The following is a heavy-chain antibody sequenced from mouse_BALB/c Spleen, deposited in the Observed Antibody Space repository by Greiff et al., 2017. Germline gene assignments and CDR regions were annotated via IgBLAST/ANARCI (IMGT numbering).Heavy chain of an antibody. Sequence: LVKTGASVKISCKASGYSFTGYYMHWVKQSHGKSLEWIGYISCYNGATSYNQKFKGKATFTVDTSSSTAYMQFNSLTSEDSAVYYCARGGARDGYYKGPWFAYWGQGTLVTVSA. J-gene: IGHJ3*01. CDR1: GYSFTGYY. V-gene: IGHV1S34*01. D-gene: IGHD2-3*01. CDR3: ARGGARDGYYKGPWFAY. CDR2: ISCYNGAT.